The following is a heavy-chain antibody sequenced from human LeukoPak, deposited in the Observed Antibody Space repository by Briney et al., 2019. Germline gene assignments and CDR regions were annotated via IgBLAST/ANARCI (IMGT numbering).Heavy chain of an antibody. D-gene: IGHD3-22*01. V-gene: IGHV3-23*01. J-gene: IGHJ4*02. CDR2: ISSSGDTT. Sequence: PRGSLRLSCAASGFTFGSSAMSWVRQAPGKGLKWVSSISSSGDTTNYADSVKGRFTISRDTYKNTLYLQMTSLRAEDTALYYCAKGLYSAYSDWGQGTLVAVSS. CDR3: AKGLYSAYSD. CDR1: GFTFGSSA.